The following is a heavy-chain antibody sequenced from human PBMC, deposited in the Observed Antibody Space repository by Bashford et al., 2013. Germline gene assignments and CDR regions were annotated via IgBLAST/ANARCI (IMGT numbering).Heavy chain of an antibody. V-gene: IGHV3-21*01. Sequence: VRQAPGKGLEWVSSISSSSSYIYYADSVKGRFTISRDNAQNSLYLQMNSLRAEDTALYYCARGEIGDGYNRHFDYWGQGTLVTVSS. J-gene: IGHJ4*02. CDR2: ISSSSSYI. CDR3: ARGEIGDGYNRHFDY. D-gene: IGHD5-24*01.